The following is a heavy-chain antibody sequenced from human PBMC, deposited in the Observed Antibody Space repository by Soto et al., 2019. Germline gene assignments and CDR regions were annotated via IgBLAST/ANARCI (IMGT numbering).Heavy chain of an antibody. CDR2: INPSGGST. V-gene: IGHV1-46*01. D-gene: IGHD3-3*01. CDR1: GYTFTSYY. J-gene: IGHJ6*02. CDR3: GSVIRFFFVGGMDV. Sequence: ASVKVSCKASGYTFTSYYVHWVRQAPGQGLEWMGIINPSGGSTSYAQKFQGRVTMTRDTSTSTVYMELSSLRSEDTAVYYCGSVIRFFFVGGMDVWGQGTTVTVSS.